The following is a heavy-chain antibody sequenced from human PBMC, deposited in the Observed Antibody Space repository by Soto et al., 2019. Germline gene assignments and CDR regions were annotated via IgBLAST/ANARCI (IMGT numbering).Heavy chain of an antibody. CDR3: THRPPAYGHDF. CDR2: IYWHEDQ. CDR1: DFLLTTRGVG. D-gene: IGHD3-10*01. J-gene: IGHJ4*02. V-gene: IGHV2-5*01. Sequence: GSGPPLANPTQTLTLTCNFPDFLLTTRGVGVGWIRQPPGKSLEWVAHIYWHEDQRHNPSLKSRLTVTKDTSKNHVVLTMTNVDPLDTATYYCTHRPPAYGHDFWGPGTLVTVSS.